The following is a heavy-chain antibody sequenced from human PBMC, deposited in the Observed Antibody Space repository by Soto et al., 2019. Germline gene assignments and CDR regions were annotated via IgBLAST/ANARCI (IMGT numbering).Heavy chain of an antibody. CDR1: GGSFSGYY. J-gene: IGHJ4*02. CDR3: ARGRSSFDY. D-gene: IGHD6-13*01. CDR2: IYHSGST. V-gene: IGHV4-34*01. Sequence: SETLSLTCAVYGGSFSGYYWSWIRQPPGKGLEWIGEIYHSGSTNYNPSLKSRVTISVDKSKNQFSLKLSSVTAADTAVYYCARGRSSFDYWGQGTLVTVSS.